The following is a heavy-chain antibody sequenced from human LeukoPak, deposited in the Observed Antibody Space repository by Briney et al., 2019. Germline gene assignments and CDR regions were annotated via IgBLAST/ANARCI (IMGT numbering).Heavy chain of an antibody. CDR3: AREVAYDSSGTLGYYYYGMDV. J-gene: IGHJ6*02. V-gene: IGHV3-30*04. D-gene: IGHD3-22*01. CDR1: GFTFSSYA. Sequence: PGGSLRLSCAASGFTFSSYAMHWVRQAPGKGLKWVAVISYDGSNKYYADSVKGRFTISRDNSKNTLYLQMNSLRAEDTAVYYCAREVAYDSSGTLGYYYYGMDVWGQGTTVTVSS. CDR2: ISYDGSNK.